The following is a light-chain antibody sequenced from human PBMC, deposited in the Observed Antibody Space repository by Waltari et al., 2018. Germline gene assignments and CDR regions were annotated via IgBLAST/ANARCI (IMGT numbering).Light chain of an antibody. Sequence: AIRMTQSPSSFSASTGDRVTITCRANEGITSYLAWYQQKPGKAPKLLIYAASTLHSVVPSRFSGSGSGTDFTLTISCLQSEDFATYYCQQYFSYPLTFGGGTKVEIK. CDR3: QQYFSYPLT. CDR1: EGITSY. CDR2: AAS. V-gene: IGKV1-8*01. J-gene: IGKJ4*01.